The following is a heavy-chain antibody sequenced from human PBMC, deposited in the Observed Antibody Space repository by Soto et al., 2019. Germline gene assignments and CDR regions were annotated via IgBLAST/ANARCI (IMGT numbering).Heavy chain of an antibody. V-gene: IGHV3-74*01. D-gene: IGHD1-26*01. Sequence: GGALRLYCAVSGFTFSTYWMHWVRQAPGKGLVWVSRINNDGSTTNYADSVKGRFTISRDSAKNTLYLQMDSLRAEDTAVYYCVGKGVGAPAYWGQGTLVTVSS. CDR3: VGKGVGAPAY. CDR2: INNDGSTT. CDR1: GFTFSTYW. J-gene: IGHJ4*02.